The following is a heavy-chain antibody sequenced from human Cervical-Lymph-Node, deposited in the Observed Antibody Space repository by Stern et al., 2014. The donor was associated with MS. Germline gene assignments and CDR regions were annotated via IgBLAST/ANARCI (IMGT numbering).Heavy chain of an antibody. CDR1: GGTFRNYA. Sequence: VQLVESGAEVKKPGSSVKVSCKASGGTFRNYATSWGRQAPGQGLEWMGGVVPLFGKPNYAQKFQGRVTITADESTSTAYMDLSSLRSEDTAVYYCASPLTATSVPFGYYGMDVWGQGTTVTVS. V-gene: IGHV1-69*01. CDR2: VVPLFGKP. J-gene: IGHJ6*02. CDR3: ASPLTATSVPFGYYGMDV. D-gene: IGHD4-17*01.